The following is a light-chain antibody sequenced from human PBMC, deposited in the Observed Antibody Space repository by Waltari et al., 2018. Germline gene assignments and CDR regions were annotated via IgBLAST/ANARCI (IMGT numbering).Light chain of an antibody. Sequence: RVTTTCRASQSINNYLNWYQQKSGKAPKLLIYATSNLQSGVPSRFSGGTSGTDFTLTISGVQPEDFVTYYCQQSYDFPRTFGQGTKVEMK. V-gene: IGKV1-39*01. CDR2: ATS. CDR1: QSINNY. J-gene: IGKJ1*01. CDR3: QQSYDFPRT.